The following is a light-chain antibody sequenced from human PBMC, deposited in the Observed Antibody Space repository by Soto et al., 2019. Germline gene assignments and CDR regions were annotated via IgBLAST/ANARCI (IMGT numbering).Light chain of an antibody. Sequence: QSVLTQPASVSGSPGQSITISCTGTSSDVGGYNYVSWYQHHPGKAPKLMIYEVNNRPSGVSNRFSGSKSGDTASLTISGLQAEDEADYYCSSYASSSAPCVFGTGTKLTVL. CDR2: EVN. J-gene: IGLJ1*01. CDR1: SSDVGGYNY. CDR3: SSYASSSAPCV. V-gene: IGLV2-14*01.